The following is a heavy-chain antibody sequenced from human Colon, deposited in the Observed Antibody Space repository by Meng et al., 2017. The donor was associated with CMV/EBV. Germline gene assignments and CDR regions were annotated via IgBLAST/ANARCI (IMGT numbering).Heavy chain of an antibody. CDR1: GFTLSGYS. V-gene: IGHV3-48*04. D-gene: IGHD2-21*01. CDR3: TRDAIGVLPGDAFDL. Sequence: GESLKISCAASGFTLSGYSMNWVRQAPGKGLDWISYIFDSSTTIYADSVKGRFTISRDNSKNSLYLQMDSLRVEDTAVYYCTRDAIGVLPGDAFDLWGQGTMVTVSS. J-gene: IGHJ3*01. CDR2: IFDSSTT.